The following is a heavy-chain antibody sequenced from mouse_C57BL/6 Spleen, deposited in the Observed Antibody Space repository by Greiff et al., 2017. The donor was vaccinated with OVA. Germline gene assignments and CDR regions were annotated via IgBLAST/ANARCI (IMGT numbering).Heavy chain of an antibody. Sequence: QVQLQQPGAELVRPGSSVKLSCKASGYTFTSYWMDWVKQRPGQGLEWIGNIYPSDSETHYNQKFKDKATLTVDKSSSTAYMQLSSLTSKDSAVYYCARGGEKNVAYFDYWGQGTTLTVSS. CDR2: IYPSDSET. V-gene: IGHV1-61*01. CDR3: ARGGEKNVAYFDY. J-gene: IGHJ2*01. CDR1: GYTFTSYW.